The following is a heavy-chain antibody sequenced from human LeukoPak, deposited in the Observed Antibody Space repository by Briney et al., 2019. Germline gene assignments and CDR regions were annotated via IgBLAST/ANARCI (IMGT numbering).Heavy chain of an antibody. CDR1: GGSISSYY. D-gene: IGHD3-10*01. Sequence: SETLSLTCTVSGGSISSYYWSRIRQPPGKGLEWIGYIYYSGSTNYNPSLKSRVTISVDTSKNQFSLKLSSVTAADTAVYYCARAFIIGRFGEWLNWFDPWGQGTLVTVSS. CDR3: ARAFIIGRFGEWLNWFDP. CDR2: IYYSGST. J-gene: IGHJ5*02. V-gene: IGHV4-59*01.